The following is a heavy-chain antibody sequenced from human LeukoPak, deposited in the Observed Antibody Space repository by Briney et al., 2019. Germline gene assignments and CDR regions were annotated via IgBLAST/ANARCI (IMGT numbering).Heavy chain of an antibody. D-gene: IGHD3-3*01. Sequence: GGSLRLSCAASGFTFSTFAMTWVRQSPGKGLEWVSRISASGGSTYYADSVKGRFTISRDNSKTTLYLQMNSLRVEDTAVYYCERDFWSGYPDYWGQGTPVTVSS. CDR3: ERDFWSGYPDY. CDR1: GFTFSTFA. CDR2: ISASGGST. V-gene: IGHV3-23*01. J-gene: IGHJ4*02.